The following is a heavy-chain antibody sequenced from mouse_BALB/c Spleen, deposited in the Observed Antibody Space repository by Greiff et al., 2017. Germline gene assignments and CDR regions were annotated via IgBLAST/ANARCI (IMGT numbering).Heavy chain of an antibody. CDR2: ISSGGSYT. V-gene: IGHV5-6*01. D-gene: IGHD2-1*01. Sequence: EVQLQQSGGDLVKPGGSLKLSCAASGFTFSSYGMSWVRQTPDKRLEWVATISSGGSYTYYPDSVKGRFTISRDNAKNTLYLQMSSLKSEDTAMYYCASYGNYGGYYAMDYWGQGTSVTVSS. CDR3: ASYGNYGGYYAMDY. CDR1: GFTFSSYG. J-gene: IGHJ4*01.